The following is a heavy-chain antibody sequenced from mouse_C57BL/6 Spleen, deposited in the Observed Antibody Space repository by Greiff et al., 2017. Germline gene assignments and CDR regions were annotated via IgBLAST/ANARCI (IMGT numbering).Heavy chain of an antibody. Sequence: EVQGVESGGGLVKPGGSLKLSCAASGFTFSDYGMHWVRQTPEKGLEWIAYLRSGSSTNYYAETVKGRFTISGDNAKNTVYLQMISLTSEDTAVYYCARPDYGGYAMDYWGQGTLVTVSA. D-gene: IGHD2-4*01. J-gene: IGHJ4*01. CDR2: LRSGSSTN. CDR1: GFTFSDYG. CDR3: ARPDYGGYAMDY. V-gene: IGHV5-17*01.